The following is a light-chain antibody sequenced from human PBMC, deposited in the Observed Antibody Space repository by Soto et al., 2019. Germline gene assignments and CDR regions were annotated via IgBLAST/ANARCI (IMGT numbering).Light chain of an antibody. V-gene: IGKV3-20*01. Sequence: EIVLTQSPGTLSLSPGERATLSCRASQSVSSSVLAWFQQKPGQAPRLLIYGASSRATGIPDRFSGSGSGTDLTLTISKLEPEDFAVYYCQQYSSSPITFGQPTPLEIK. CDR3: QQYSSSPIT. CDR1: QSVSSSV. CDR2: GAS. J-gene: IGKJ5*01.